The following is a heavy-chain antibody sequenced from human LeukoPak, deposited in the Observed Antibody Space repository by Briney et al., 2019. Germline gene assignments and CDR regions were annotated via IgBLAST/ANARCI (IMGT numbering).Heavy chain of an antibody. V-gene: IGHV3-23*01. CDR1: GITLSNYG. D-gene: IGHD3-22*01. CDR3: AKRGAVIRVILVGFHKEAYYFDS. J-gene: IGHJ4*02. CDR2: ISDSGGRT. Sequence: GGSLRLSCAVSGITLSNYGMSWVRQAPGKGLEWVAGISDSGGRTNYADSVKGRFTISRDNPKNTLYLQMNSLRAEDTAVYFCAKRGAVIRVILVGFHKEAYYFDSWGQGALVTVSS.